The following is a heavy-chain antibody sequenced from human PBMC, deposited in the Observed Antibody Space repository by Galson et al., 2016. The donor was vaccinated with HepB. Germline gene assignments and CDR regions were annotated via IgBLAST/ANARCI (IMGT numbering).Heavy chain of an antibody. D-gene: IGHD2-15*01. V-gene: IGHV3-23*01. CDR2: IVIGGST. CDR3: ASILGYCRSGSCYRDY. Sequence: SLRLSCAASGFTFNSYAMTWVRQGPGKGLEWVSTIVIGGSTHYTESVKGRFTISRDNSKSTVYLQMISLRAEDTAVYYCASILGYCRSGSCYRDYWGQGTLVTVSP. CDR1: GFTFNSYA. J-gene: IGHJ4*02.